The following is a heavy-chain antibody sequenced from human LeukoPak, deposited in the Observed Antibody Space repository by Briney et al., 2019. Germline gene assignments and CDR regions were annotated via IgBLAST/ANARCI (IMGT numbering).Heavy chain of an antibody. Sequence: GGSLGLSCAASGFTVSSNYMSWVRQAPGKGLEWVSVIYSGGSTYYADSVKGRFTISRHNSKNTLYLQMNSLRAEDTAVYYCARGTYSSSWHPWGQGTLVTVSS. D-gene: IGHD6-13*01. CDR2: IYSGGST. J-gene: IGHJ5*02. CDR1: GFTVSSNY. CDR3: ARGTYSSSWHP. V-gene: IGHV3-53*04.